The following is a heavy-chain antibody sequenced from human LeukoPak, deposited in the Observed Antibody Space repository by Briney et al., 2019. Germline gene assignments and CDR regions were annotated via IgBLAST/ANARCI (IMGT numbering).Heavy chain of an antibody. CDR1: GGSISSYY. CDR2: IYSTGST. V-gene: IGHV4-4*09. Sequence: PSDTLSLTCTVSGGSISSYYWSWIRHPPGKELDGIGYIYSTGSTSYNPSLKSRLTISIDTSKNQFSLNLNSVPAADTAVYYCARAPILYYFDCWGQGTLVTVSS. CDR3: ARAPILYYFDC. J-gene: IGHJ4*02.